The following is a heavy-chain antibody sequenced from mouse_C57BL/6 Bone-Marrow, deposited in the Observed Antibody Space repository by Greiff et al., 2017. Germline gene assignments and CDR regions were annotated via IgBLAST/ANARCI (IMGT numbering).Heavy chain of an antibody. V-gene: IGHV7-1*01. D-gene: IGHD1-1*01. CDR1: GFTFSDFY. J-gene: IGHJ4*01. CDR3: ARDDYYGTFMDY. CDR2: SRNKANDYTT. Sequence: EVMLVESGGGLVQSGRSLRLSCATSGFTFSDFYMEWVRQAPGKGLEWIAASRNKANDYTTEYSASVKGRFIVSRDTSQSILYLQMNALRAEDTAIYYCARDDYYGTFMDYWGQGTSVTVSS.